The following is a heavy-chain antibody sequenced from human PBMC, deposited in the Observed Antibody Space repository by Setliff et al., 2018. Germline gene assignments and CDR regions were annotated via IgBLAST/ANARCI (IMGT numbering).Heavy chain of an antibody. V-gene: IGHV4-38-2*01. Sequence: SETLSLTCGVSGISVSSGHYWGWIRQPPGKGLEWIATIYHKGRTYYNPSLDSRVTISLDTSKNHFSLRLSSVTAADTAVYYCASPRRDDLDSPFDAFDIWGQGTKVTVSS. D-gene: IGHD3-3*01. CDR3: ASPRRDDLDSPFDAFDI. J-gene: IGHJ3*02. CDR1: GISVSSGHY. CDR2: IYHKGRT.